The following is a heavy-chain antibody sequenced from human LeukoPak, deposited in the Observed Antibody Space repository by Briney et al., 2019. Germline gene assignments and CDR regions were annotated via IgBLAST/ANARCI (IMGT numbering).Heavy chain of an antibody. V-gene: IGHV3-23*01. Sequence: GGTLRLSCAASGFTFSNYGMNWVRQAPGKGLEWVSALSSSGGSTYYADSVKGRFTISRDNSKNTLYLQMNSLRAEDTAVYYCAKGGSYSYGYYYYYYMDVWGKGTTVTVSS. J-gene: IGHJ6*03. CDR2: LSSSGGST. CDR3: AKGGSYSYGYYYYYYMDV. CDR1: GFTFSNYG. D-gene: IGHD5-18*01.